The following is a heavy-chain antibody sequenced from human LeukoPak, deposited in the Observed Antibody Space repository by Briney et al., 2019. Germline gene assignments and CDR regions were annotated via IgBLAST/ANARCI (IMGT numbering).Heavy chain of an antibody. CDR1: GGSISSGGYY. CDR3: ARGLGIAATNAFVY. Sequence: SETLSLTCTVSGGSISSGGYYWSWIRQPPGKGLEWIGEINHSGSTNYNPSLKSRVTISVDTSKNQFSLKLSSVTAADTAVYYCARGLGIAATNAFVYWGQGTLVTVSS. CDR2: INHSGST. V-gene: IGHV4-39*07. J-gene: IGHJ4*02. D-gene: IGHD5-12*01.